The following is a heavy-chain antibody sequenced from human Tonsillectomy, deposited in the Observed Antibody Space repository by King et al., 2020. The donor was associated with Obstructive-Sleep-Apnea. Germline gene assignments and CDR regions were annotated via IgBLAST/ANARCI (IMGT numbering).Heavy chain of an antibody. CDR3: ARDGAMAGEYFDY. CDR2: ISAYNGNT. Sequence: VQLVESGAEVKKPGASVKVSCKASGYTFTSYGISWVRQAPGQGLEWMGGISAYNGNTNCAQKLQGSVTMTTDTSTSTAYMGRRSLRSDDTAVYYCARDGAMAGEYFDYWGQGTLVTVSS. J-gene: IGHJ4*02. D-gene: IGHD6-19*01. V-gene: IGHV1-18*01. CDR1: GYTFTSYG.